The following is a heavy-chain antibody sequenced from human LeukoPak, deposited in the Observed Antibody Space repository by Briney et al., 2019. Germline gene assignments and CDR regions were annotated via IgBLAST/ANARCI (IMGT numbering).Heavy chain of an antibody. CDR2: IYSGGST. V-gene: IGHV3-66*02. J-gene: IGHJ4*02. Sequence: QPGGSLRLSCAASGFTVSSNYMSWVRRAPGKGLEWVSVIYSGGSTYYADPVKGRFTISRDNSKNTLYLQMNSLRAEDTAVYYCASWGYYDSSGYYQIDYWGQGTLVTVSS. D-gene: IGHD3-22*01. CDR3: ASWGYYDSSGYYQIDY. CDR1: GFTVSSNY.